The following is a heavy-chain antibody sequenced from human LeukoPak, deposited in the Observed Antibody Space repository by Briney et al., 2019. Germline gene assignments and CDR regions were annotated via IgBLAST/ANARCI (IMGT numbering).Heavy chain of an antibody. V-gene: IGHV3-21*01. J-gene: IGHJ4*02. CDR3: ARDKVVGPTICDY. CDR1: GFTFSSYS. Sequence: GALRLSCAASGFTFSSYSMNWVRQAPGKGLDWVASISSSSSYIYYADSVKGRFTISRDNAKNSLYLQMNSLRAEDTAVYYCARDKVVGPTICDYWGLGTLVTVSS. CDR2: ISSSSSYI. D-gene: IGHD1-26*01.